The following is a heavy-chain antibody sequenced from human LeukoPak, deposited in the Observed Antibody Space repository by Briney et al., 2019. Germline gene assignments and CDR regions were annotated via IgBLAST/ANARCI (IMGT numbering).Heavy chain of an antibody. CDR1: GVSFSGFY. Sequence: PSETLSLTCAVYGVSFSGFYWSWLPQPPGKGLEWIGELNHSGSTNYNPSLKSRVTISVDTSKNQFSLKLSSVTAADTAVYYCARGSDRFWSGFPRGYYYMDVWGKGTTVTVSS. CDR3: ARGSDRFWSGFPRGYYYMDV. CDR2: LNHSGST. J-gene: IGHJ6*03. D-gene: IGHD3-3*01. V-gene: IGHV4-34*01.